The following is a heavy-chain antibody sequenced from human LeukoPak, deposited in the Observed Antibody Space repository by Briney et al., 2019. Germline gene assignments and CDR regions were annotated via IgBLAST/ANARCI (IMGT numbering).Heavy chain of an antibody. CDR1: GFTFSSYG. D-gene: IGHD3-10*01. CDR3: AKDGEGYGSGSYYPDY. V-gene: IGHV3-30*18. CDR2: ISYDGSNK. Sequence: EGSLRLSCAASGFTFSSYGMHWVRQAPGKGLEWVAVISYDGSNKYYADSVKGRFTISRDNSKNTLYLQMNSLRAEDTAVYYCAKDGEGYGSGSYYPDYWGQGTLVTVSS. J-gene: IGHJ4*02.